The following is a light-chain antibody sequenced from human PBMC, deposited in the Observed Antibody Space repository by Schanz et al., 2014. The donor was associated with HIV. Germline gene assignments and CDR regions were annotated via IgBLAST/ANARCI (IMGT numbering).Light chain of an antibody. CDR2: AAS. V-gene: IGKV1-27*01. CDR1: QGIGNS. J-gene: IGKJ2*02. Sequence: DIQMTQSPSSLSASVGDRVTITCRASQGIGNSLAWYQQKPGKVPSLLIYAASTLQFGVPSRFGGSGSGTDFTLTISSLQPDDFATYYCQQYNSYPGTFGQGTKLDIK. CDR3: QQYNSYPGT.